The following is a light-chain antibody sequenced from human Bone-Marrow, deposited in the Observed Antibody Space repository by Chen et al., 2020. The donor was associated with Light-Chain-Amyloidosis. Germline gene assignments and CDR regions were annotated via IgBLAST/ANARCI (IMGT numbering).Light chain of an antibody. CDR1: NSNIGINY. Sequence: QSVLTQPPSVSAAPGQKVTISCSGSNSNIGINYVSWYQQLPGTSPKLLIYENNQRPSGIPDRCSGSKAGPAAPMVVAGLQARDEADYYCPTWGSSLTVWMFGGGTKLPVL. CDR3: PTWGSSLTVWM. J-gene: IGLJ3*02. V-gene: IGLV1-51*02. CDR2: ENN.